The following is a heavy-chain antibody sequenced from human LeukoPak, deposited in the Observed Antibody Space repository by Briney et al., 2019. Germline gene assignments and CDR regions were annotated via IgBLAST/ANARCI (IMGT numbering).Heavy chain of an antibody. CDR2: ISGSGGST. CDR3: AKAAVAGRYAYYYYGMDV. V-gene: IGHV3-23*01. Sequence: PGGSLRLSCAASGFTFSSYAMSWVRQAPGKGLEWVSAISGSGGSTYYADSVKGRFTISRDNSKNTLYLQMNSLRAEDTAVYYCAKAAVAGRYAYYYYGMDVWGQGTTVTVSS. D-gene: IGHD6-19*01. J-gene: IGHJ6*02. CDR1: GFTFSSYA.